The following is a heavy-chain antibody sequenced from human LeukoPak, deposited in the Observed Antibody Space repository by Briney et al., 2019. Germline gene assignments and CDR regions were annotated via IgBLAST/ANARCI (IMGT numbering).Heavy chain of an antibody. CDR1: GGSISSYY. CDR3: ARDRDWFDP. V-gene: IGHV4-59*01. J-gene: IGHJ5*02. CDR2: IHYSGST. Sequence: PSETLSLTYTVSGGSISSYYWSWIRQPPGKGLEWIGYIHYSGSTNYNPSLKSRVTISVDTSKNQFSLKLSSVTAADTAVYYCARDRDWFDPWGQGTLVTVSS.